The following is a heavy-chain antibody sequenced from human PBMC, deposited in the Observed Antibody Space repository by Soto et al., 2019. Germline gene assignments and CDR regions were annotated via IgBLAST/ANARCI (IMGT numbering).Heavy chain of an antibody. CDR1: PFTFSNFA. CDR2: ISGSGATA. Sequence: EHLVESGGGLVQPGGSLRLSCVAPPFTFSNFAMSWVRQAPGEGLEWVSGISGSGATASYADFVKGRFTISRDNSKNTIFLHMDSLRAEDTAVYYCAKDRNYPRDQFHYWGQGTLVTVSS. V-gene: IGHV3-23*04. J-gene: IGHJ4*02. CDR3: AKDRNYPRDQFHY. D-gene: IGHD1-7*01.